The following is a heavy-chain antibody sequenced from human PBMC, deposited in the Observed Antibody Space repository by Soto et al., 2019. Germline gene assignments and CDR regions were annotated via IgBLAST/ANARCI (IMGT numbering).Heavy chain of an antibody. CDR1: GFTFSSYG. CDR2: ISYDGSNK. Sequence: QVQLVESGGGVVQPGRSLRLSCAASGFTFSSYGRHWVRQAPGKGLEWVAVISYDGSNKYYADSVKGRFTISRDNSKNTLYLQMNSLRAEDTAVYYCAKNYSGYDWGPEEVFDYYMDVWGKGTTVTVSS. CDR3: AKNYSGYDWGPEEVFDYYMDV. D-gene: IGHD5-12*01. V-gene: IGHV3-30*18. J-gene: IGHJ6*03.